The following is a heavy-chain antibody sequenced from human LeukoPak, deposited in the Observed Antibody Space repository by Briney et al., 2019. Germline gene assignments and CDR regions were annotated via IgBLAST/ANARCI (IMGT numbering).Heavy chain of an antibody. CDR3: ARGDDSSSRSKVDG. CDR2: INHSGST. V-gene: IGHV4-34*01. CDR1: GGSFRGYY. J-gene: IGHJ4*02. D-gene: IGHD6-13*01. Sequence: SETLSLTCAVYGGSFRGYYWMWIRHPPGKGREGFGEINHSGSTNYNPSLKSGTTTSVATSKNAFSLQRSPVTAAAAAGYYAARGDDSSSRSKVDGWGQGTLVTVSS.